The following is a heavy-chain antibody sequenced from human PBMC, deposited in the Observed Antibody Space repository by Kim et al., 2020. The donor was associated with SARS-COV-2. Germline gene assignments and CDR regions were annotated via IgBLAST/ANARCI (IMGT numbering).Heavy chain of an antibody. J-gene: IGHJ4*02. D-gene: IGHD6-19*01. CDR1: GGSFSGYY. Sequence: SETLSLTCAVYGGSFSGYYWSWIRQPPGKGLEWIGEINHSGSTNYNPSLKSRVTISVDTSKNQFSLKLSSVTAADTAVYYCARGGSKRYSSGWYGGASYDYWGQGTLVTVSS. CDR2: INHSGST. CDR3: ARGGSKRYSSGWYGGASYDY. V-gene: IGHV4-34*01.